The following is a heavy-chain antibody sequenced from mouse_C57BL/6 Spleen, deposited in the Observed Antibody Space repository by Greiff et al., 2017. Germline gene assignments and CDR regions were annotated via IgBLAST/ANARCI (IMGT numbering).Heavy chain of an antibody. J-gene: IGHJ3*01. CDR1: GYTFTGYW. CDR2: ILPGSGST. Sequence: QVQLQQSGAELMKPGASVKLSCKATGYTFTGYWIEWVKQRPGHGLEWIGEILPGSGSTNYNEKFKGKATFTADTSSNKAYLQRSSLTTEDSAIYYCARWEYDDGYPWFAYWGQGTLVTVSA. V-gene: IGHV1-9*01. CDR3: ARWEYDDGYPWFAY. D-gene: IGHD2-3*01.